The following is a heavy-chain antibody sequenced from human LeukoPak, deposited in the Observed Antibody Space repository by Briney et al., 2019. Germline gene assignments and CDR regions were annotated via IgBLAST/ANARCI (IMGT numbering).Heavy chain of an antibody. D-gene: IGHD5-18*01. CDR1: GFTFSNAW. CDR3: ARVHYITAMVDIDY. J-gene: IGHJ4*02. Sequence: PGGSLRLSCAASGFTFSNAWMSWVRQAPGKGLEWISYISSSGSTIYYADSVKGRFTISRDNGKNSLYLQMNSLRAEDTAVYYCARVHYITAMVDIDYWGQGTLVTVSS. V-gene: IGHV3-11*04. CDR2: ISSSGSTI.